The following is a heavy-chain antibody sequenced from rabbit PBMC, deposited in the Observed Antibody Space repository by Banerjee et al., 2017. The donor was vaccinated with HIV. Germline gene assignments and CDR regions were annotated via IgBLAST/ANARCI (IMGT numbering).Heavy chain of an antibody. V-gene: IGHV1S40*01. CDR2: IDAGSSGST. Sequence: CWVRQAPGKGLEWIACIDAGSSGSTYYASWAKGRFTISKTSSTTVTLQMTSLTAADTATYFCARDYAGGSGAATGNLWGQGTLVTVS. J-gene: IGHJ3*01. CDR3: ARDYAGGSGAATGNL. D-gene: IGHD8-1*01.